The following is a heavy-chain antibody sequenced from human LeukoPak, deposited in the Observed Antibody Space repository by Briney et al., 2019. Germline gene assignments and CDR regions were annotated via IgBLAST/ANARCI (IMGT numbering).Heavy chain of an antibody. D-gene: IGHD3-10*01. CDR2: IYWDDDK. CDR1: GFSLSTSGVG. J-gene: IGHJ4*02. V-gene: IGHV2-5*02. CDR3: AGGSGRTFDY. Sequence: KECGPTLVKPTQTLTLTCTFSGFSLSTSGVGVGWIRQPPGKALEWLALIYWDDDKRYSPSLESRLTPTKDTSKNQVVLKMTNMDPVDTATYYCAGGSGRTFDYWGQGTLVTVSS.